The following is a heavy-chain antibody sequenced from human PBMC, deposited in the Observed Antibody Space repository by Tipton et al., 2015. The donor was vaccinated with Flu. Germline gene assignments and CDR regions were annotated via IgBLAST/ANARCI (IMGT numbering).Heavy chain of an antibody. V-gene: IGHV3-74*01. Sequence: SLRLSCEASGFNFNAHWMFWVRQAPGKGLVWVSVVGGDGSGTNYADSVGGRFTISRDNAKNTLYLQANSLTGDDTAIYYCARGGLNHALDVWGQGTTVTVSS. CDR3: ARGGLNHALDV. CDR2: VGGDGSGT. CDR1: GFNFNAHW. D-gene: IGHD1-14*01. J-gene: IGHJ6*02.